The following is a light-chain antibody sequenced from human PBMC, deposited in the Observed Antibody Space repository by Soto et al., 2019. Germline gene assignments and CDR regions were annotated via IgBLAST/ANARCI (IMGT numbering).Light chain of an antibody. V-gene: IGKV3-20*01. CDR3: QQYGSSPLT. CDR1: QSVSSSY. CDR2: GAS. Sequence: IVLTRSPGSLSWSRGERATLSCRASQSVSSSYLAWYQQKPGQAPRLLIYGASSRATGIPDRFSGSGSGTDFTLTISRLEPEDFAVYYCQQYGSSPLTFGGGTKVDIK. J-gene: IGKJ4*01.